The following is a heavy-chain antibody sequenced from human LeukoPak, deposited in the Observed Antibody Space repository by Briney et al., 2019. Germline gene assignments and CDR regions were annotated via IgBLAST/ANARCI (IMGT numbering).Heavy chain of an antibody. Sequence: SETLSLTCAVYGGSFSGYYWSWIRQAPGKGLEWIGEINHSGSGNYNPSLKSRVTISVDTAKNQFSLKLSSVTAADTAVYYCAGPYCSGGSCYSVYYYYGMDVWGKGTTVTVSS. CDR1: GGSFSGYY. J-gene: IGHJ6*04. D-gene: IGHD2-15*01. CDR2: INHSGSG. V-gene: IGHV4-34*01. CDR3: AGPYCSGGSCYSVYYYYGMDV.